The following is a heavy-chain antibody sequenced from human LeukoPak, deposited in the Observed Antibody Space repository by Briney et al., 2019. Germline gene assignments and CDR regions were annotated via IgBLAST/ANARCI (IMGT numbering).Heavy chain of an antibody. Sequence: PSETLSLTCAVYGGSFSGYYWKWIRLPPGKGLEWIGEINHSGSTNYNPSLKSRVTISVDTSKNQFSLKLSSVTAADTAVCYCARGRGGSDGGWDFDYWGQGTLVTVSS. CDR1: GGSFSGYY. CDR3: ARGRGGSDGGWDFDY. D-gene: IGHD3-16*01. J-gene: IGHJ4*02. CDR2: INHSGST. V-gene: IGHV4-34*01.